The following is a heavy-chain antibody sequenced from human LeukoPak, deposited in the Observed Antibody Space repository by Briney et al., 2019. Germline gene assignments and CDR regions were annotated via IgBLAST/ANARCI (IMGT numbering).Heavy chain of an antibody. V-gene: IGHV1-69*10. CDR2: FIPVLGTA. CDR3: AGIPVFGVVLHQEPV. Sequence: ASVKVSCKASGGTFSDYALNWVRQAPGQGLEWMGVFIPVLGTANSTQNFQDRVSITADISTNTVYMELSSLRSEDAAVYFCAGIPVFGVVLHQEPVWGKGTTVTVSS. CDR1: GGTFSDYA. D-gene: IGHD3-3*01. J-gene: IGHJ6*04.